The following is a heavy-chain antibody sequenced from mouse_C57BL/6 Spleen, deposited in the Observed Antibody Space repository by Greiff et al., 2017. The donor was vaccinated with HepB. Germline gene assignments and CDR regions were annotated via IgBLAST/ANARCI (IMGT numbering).Heavy chain of an antibody. CDR3: AITYYGSWYFDV. V-gene: IGHV1-74*01. D-gene: IGHD1-1*01. J-gene: IGHJ1*03. CDR1: GYTFTDYY. CDR2: IHPSDSDT. Sequence: QVQLQQSGPELVKPGASVKISCKASGYTFTDYYINWVKQRPGQGLEWIGRIHPSDSDTNYNQKFKGKATLTVDKSSSTAYMQLSSLTSEDSAVYYCAITYYGSWYFDVWGTGTTVTVSS.